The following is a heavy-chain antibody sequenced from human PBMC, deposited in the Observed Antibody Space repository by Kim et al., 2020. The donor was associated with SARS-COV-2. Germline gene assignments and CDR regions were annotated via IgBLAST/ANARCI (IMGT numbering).Heavy chain of an antibody. J-gene: IGHJ3*02. D-gene: IGHD3-16*01. Sequence: YNPSLKSRVTISVDRSKNQFSLKLSAVTAAETAVYYCANGFRYVLAFDIWGQGTMVTVSS. CDR3: ANGFRYVLAFDI. V-gene: IGHV4-30-2*01.